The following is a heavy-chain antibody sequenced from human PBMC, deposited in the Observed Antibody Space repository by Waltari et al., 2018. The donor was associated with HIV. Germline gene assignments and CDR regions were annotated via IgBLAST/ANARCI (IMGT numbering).Heavy chain of an antibody. CDR1: GFSFVLHS. V-gene: IGHV3-23*01. D-gene: IGHD3-3*01. CDR2: IRPTAET. J-gene: IGHJ4*02. CDR3: VKGAVWGGPEGDGC. Sequence: EVHLLESGGALAQPGGSRQLSCAASGFSFVLHSMTWVRQAPGKGLEWVSSIRPTAETFYSDSVKGRFTIYRYNSANTVHLQRTGLRVEDTAMYYCVKGAVWGGPEGDGCWGQGTLVTVSS.